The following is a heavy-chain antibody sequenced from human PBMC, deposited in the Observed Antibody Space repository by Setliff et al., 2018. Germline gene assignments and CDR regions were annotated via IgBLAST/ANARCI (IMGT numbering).Heavy chain of an antibody. V-gene: IGHV1-2*02. Sequence: ASVKVSCKASGYTFTGYYIHWVRQAPGQGLEYMGWINPNSGGTNYAPKFQGRVTMTRDTSISTVYMEVSRLRSDGTAVYFCARDGDILTTYYIYYYYMGVWGKGTTVTVSS. D-gene: IGHD3-9*01. J-gene: IGHJ6*03. CDR2: INPNSGGT. CDR3: ARDGDILTTYYIYYYYMGV. CDR1: GYTFTGYY.